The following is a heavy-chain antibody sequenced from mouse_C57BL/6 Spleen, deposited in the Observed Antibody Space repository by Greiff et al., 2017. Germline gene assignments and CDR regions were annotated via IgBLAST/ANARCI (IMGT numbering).Heavy chain of an antibody. CDR2: IDPETGGT. D-gene: IGHD2-1*01. J-gene: IGHJ4*01. Sequence: VQLQQSGAELVRPGASVTLSCKASGYTFTDYEMHWVKQTPVHGLEWIGAIDPETGGTAYNQKFKGQAILTADKSSSTAYMELRSLTSEDSAVYYYTTIYYGNPFYAMDYWGQGTSGTVSS. V-gene: IGHV1-15*01. CDR1: GYTFTDYE. CDR3: TTIYYGNPFYAMDY.